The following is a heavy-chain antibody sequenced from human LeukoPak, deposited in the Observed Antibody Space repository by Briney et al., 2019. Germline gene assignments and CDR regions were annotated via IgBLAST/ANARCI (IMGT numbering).Heavy chain of an antibody. V-gene: IGHV4-59*01. J-gene: IGHJ4*02. CDR1: GGSISGYY. CDR2: MYDSGST. Sequence: SETLSLTCTVSGGSISGYYWSWIRQPPGRGLDWSGYMYDSGSTTYNPSIKSRVTIPVDTSKNQLSPKVTSVTTEATAVFYSTPGRASNWSAFPLWGQGTVVSVSS. CDR3: TPGRASNWSAFPL. D-gene: IGHD1-20*01.